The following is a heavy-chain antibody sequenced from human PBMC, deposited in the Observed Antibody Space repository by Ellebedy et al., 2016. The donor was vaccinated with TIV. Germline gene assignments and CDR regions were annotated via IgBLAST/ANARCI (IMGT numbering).Heavy chain of an antibody. CDR3: ARDAPHYGSGSYPNDY. Sequence: GGSLRLXXGASGFTFSSHWMHWVRQAPGKGLVWVSNINSDGSITNYADSVKGRFTISRDNSKNTLYLQMNSLRAEDTAVYYCARDAPHYGSGSYPNDYWGQGTLVTVSS. CDR2: INSDGSIT. V-gene: IGHV3-74*01. D-gene: IGHD3-10*01. J-gene: IGHJ4*02. CDR1: GFTFSSHW.